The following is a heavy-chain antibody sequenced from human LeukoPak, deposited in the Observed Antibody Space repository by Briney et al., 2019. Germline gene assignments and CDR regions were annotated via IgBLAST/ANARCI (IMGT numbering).Heavy chain of an antibody. Sequence: SQTLSLTCTVSGGSISSGDYYWSWIRQPPGKGLEWIGYVYYSGSTYYNPSLKSRVTISVDTSKNQFSLKLSSVTAADTAVHYCARERTYQLLGFDPWGQGTLVTVSS. V-gene: IGHV4-30-4*01. CDR2: VYYSGST. J-gene: IGHJ5*02. CDR3: ARERTYQLLGFDP. D-gene: IGHD2-2*01. CDR1: GGSISSGDYY.